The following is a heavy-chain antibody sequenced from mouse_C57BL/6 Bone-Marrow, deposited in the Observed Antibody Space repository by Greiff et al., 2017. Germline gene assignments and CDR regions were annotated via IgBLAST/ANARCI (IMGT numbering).Heavy chain of an antibody. CDR3: ARLATTDAY. V-gene: IGHV1-81*01. CDR1: GYTFTSYG. D-gene: IGHD1-1*01. CDR2: IYPRSGNT. Sequence: VQLQQSGAELARPGASVKLSCKASGYTFTSYGISWVKQRTGQGLEWIGEIYPRSGNTYYNEKFKGKATLTADKSSSTAYMELRSLTSEDSAVYFCARLATTDAYWGQGTLVTVSA. J-gene: IGHJ3*01.